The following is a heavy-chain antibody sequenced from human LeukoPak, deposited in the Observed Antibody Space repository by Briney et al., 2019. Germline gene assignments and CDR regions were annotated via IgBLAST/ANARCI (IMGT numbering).Heavy chain of an antibody. CDR1: GGSISSYY. J-gene: IGHJ4*02. Sequence: SETLSLTCTVSGGSISSYYWSWIRQPPGKGLEWIGYIYYSGTTNYNPSLKSRVTISVDRSKNQFSLKLRSVTAADTAVYYCARELRRQGFDYWGQGTLVTVSS. V-gene: IGHV4-59*12. CDR3: ARELRRQGFDY. D-gene: IGHD4-17*01. CDR2: IYYSGTT.